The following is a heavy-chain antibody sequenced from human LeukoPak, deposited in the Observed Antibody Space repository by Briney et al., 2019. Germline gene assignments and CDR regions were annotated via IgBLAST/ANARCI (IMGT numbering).Heavy chain of an antibody. V-gene: IGHV3-48*04. Sequence: PGGSLRLSCAASGFTFSTYSMNWVRQAPGKGLEWVSYISSSSSTKYYADSVKGRFTISRDNVKNSLYLQMNSLRAEDTAVYYCARDQGEMATIRRGAFDIWGQGTLVTVSS. D-gene: IGHD5-24*01. CDR1: GFTFSTYS. CDR3: ARDQGEMATIRRGAFDI. CDR2: ISSSSSTK. J-gene: IGHJ3*02.